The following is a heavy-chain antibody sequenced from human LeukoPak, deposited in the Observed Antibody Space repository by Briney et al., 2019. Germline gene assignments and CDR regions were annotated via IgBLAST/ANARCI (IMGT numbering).Heavy chain of an antibody. V-gene: IGHV4-39*01. CDR1: GGSISSSSYY. CDR2: IYYSGST. CDR3: ARGVVVVAATQDFDY. J-gene: IGHJ4*02. D-gene: IGHD2-15*01. Sequence: SETLSLTCTVSGGSISSSSYYWGWLRPPPGKGLEWIGRIYYSGSTYYNPSLKSRVTISVDTSKSQFSLKLSSVTAADTAVYYCARGVVVVAATQDFDYWGQGTLVTVSS.